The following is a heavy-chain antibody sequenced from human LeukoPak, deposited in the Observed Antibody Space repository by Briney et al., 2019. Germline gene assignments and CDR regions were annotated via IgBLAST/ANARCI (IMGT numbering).Heavy chain of an antibody. CDR2: ISSSSTYI. CDR1: GFTFSTYS. CDR3: ARDPQGSGNTFDY. V-gene: IGHV3-21*01. J-gene: IGHJ4*02. D-gene: IGHD3-10*01. Sequence: GGSLRLSCAASGFTFSTYSMNWVRQAPGKGLEWVSSISSSSTYIYYADSVKGRFTISRDNSKNTLYLQMNSLRAEDTAVYYCARDPQGSGNTFDYWGQGTLVTVSS.